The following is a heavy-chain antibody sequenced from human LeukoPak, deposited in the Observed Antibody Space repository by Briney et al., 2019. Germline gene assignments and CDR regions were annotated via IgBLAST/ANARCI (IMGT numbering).Heavy chain of an antibody. CDR2: ISAYNGNT. CDR1: GYTFTSYG. D-gene: IGHD3-22*01. Sequence: ASVKVSCKASGYTFTSYGISWVRQAPGQGLEWMGWISAYNGNTNYAQKLQGRVTMTTDTSTSTAYMELRSLRSDDTAVYYCARAHDSSGYYGKDYWGQGTLVTVSS. J-gene: IGHJ4*02. CDR3: ARAHDSSGYYGKDY. V-gene: IGHV1-18*01.